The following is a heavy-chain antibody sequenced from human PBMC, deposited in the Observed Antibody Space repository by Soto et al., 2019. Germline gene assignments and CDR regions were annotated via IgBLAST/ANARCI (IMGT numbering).Heavy chain of an antibody. D-gene: IGHD6-13*01. J-gene: IGHJ4*02. CDR2: ISGGGNDR. CDR1: GFTFSSYA. CDR3: ARSLFIASTDTEPFDS. V-gene: IGHV3-23*01. Sequence: GGSLRLSCAASGFTFSSYAMSWVRQAPGKGLEWVSAISGGGNDRFYADSVRGRFTISRDNSRNTLYLHMNSLRAEDTAVHYCARSLFIASTDTEPFDSWGQGTLVTVS.